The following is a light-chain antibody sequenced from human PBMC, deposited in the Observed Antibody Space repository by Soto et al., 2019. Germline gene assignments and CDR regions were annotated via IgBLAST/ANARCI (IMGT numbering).Light chain of an antibody. CDR1: QSVTSNY. CDR3: QQYGSTVTCT. Sequence: EVVLTQSPGTVSLSPGERATLSCRASQSVTSNYLGWYQKTPGQPPRLLIYAASSRATGLPDRFSGSGSGKDFTLSISRLEPEDVALYYWQQYGSTVTCTFGQGTKVESK. V-gene: IGKV3-20*01. CDR2: AAS. J-gene: IGKJ1*01.